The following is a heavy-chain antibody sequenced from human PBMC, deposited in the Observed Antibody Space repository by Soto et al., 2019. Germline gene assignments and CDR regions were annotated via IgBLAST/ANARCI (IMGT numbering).Heavy chain of an antibody. Sequence: GASVKVSCKASGYTFTSYGISWVRQAPGQGLEWMGWISAYNGNTNYAQKLQGRVTMTTDTSTSTAYMELRSLRSDDTAVYYCAREAVGYCSGGSCSDWDYWGQGTLVTVSS. CDR3: AREAVGYCSGGSCSDWDY. D-gene: IGHD2-15*01. CDR1: GYTFTSYG. CDR2: ISAYNGNT. V-gene: IGHV1-18*04. J-gene: IGHJ4*02.